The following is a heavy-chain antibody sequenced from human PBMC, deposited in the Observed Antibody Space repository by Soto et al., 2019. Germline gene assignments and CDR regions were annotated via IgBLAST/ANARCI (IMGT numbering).Heavy chain of an antibody. CDR2: MNPDSGNT. V-gene: IGHV1-8*01. CDR1: GYTFTSYD. CDR3: ASERTGTTGMDV. J-gene: IGHJ6*02. Sequence: QVQLVQSGAEGKKPGASVKVSCKASGYTFTSYDINWVRQATGQGLEWMGWMNPDSGNTGSVQKFQGIATTTGNTCISTAHMEMSSLSSEDAAVYYCASERTGTTGMDVWGQGTMVTVSS. D-gene: IGHD1-1*01.